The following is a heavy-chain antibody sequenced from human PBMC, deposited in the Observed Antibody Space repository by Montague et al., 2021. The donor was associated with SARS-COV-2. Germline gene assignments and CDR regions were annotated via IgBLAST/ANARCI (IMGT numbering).Heavy chain of an antibody. J-gene: IGHJ3*02. D-gene: IGHD4-23*01. CDR2: IYYSGST. CDR3: ARLRGDYGGTYDTFDI. V-gene: IGHV4-39*01. Sequence: SETLSLTCTVSGGSISSRSYYWGWIRQPPGKGLEWIGSIYYSGSTNYNPSLKSRVTISVDTSKNQFSLKLSSVTAADTAVYYCARLRGDYGGTYDTFDIWGQGTMVTVSS. CDR1: GGSISSRSYY.